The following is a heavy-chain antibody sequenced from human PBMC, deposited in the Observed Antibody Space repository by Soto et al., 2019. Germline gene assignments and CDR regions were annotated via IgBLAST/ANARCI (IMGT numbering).Heavy chain of an antibody. CDR2: INHSGST. Sequence: SETLSLTCAVYGGSFSGYYWSWIRQPPGKGLEWIGEINHSGSTNYNPSLKSRVTISVDTSKNQFSLKLSSVTAADTAVYYCARGYCSGGSCYPKLKYYFDYWGQGTLVTVSS. CDR1: GGSFSGYY. D-gene: IGHD2-15*01. V-gene: IGHV4-34*01. CDR3: ARGYCSGGSCYPKLKYYFDY. J-gene: IGHJ4*02.